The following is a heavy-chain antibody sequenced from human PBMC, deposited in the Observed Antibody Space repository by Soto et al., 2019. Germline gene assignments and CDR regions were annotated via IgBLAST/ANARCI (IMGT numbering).Heavy chain of an antibody. J-gene: IGHJ4*02. CDR1: GGSISSYY. V-gene: IGHV4-4*07. D-gene: IGHD2-21*02. CDR2: IYTSGST. Sequence: SETLSLTCTVSGGSISSYYWSWIRQPAGKGLEWIGRIYTSGSTNYNPSLKSRVTMSVDTSKNQFSLKLSSVTAADTAVYYCARDVTTYCGGDCYSYYFDYWGQGTLVTVSS. CDR3: ARDVTTYCGGDCYSYYFDY.